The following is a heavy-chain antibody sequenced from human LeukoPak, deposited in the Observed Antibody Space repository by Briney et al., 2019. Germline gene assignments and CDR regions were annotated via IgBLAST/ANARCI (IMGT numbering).Heavy chain of an antibody. J-gene: IGHJ3*02. CDR1: GFTFSSYG. D-gene: IGHD3-10*01. CDR2: ISYDGSNK. V-gene: IGHV3-30*18. CDR3: AKAVGAYYYGSGFDAFDI. Sequence: GGSLRLSCAASGFTFSSYGMHWVRQAPGKGLEWVAVISYDGSNKYYADSVKGRFTISRDNSKNTLYLQMNSLRAEDTAVYYCAKAVGAYYYGSGFDAFDIWGQGTMVTVSS.